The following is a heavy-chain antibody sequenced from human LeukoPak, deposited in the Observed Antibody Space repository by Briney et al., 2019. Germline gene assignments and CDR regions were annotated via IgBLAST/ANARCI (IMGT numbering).Heavy chain of an antibody. Sequence: SETLSLTCTVSGGAISSNYWTWIRQPPGKGLEWIGYIYYSGSTNYNPSLKSRVTISVDTSKNQFSLKLSSVTAADTAVYYCARGYSRYAFDIWGQGTMVTVSS. CDR1: GGAISSNY. V-gene: IGHV4-59*01. CDR3: ARGYSRYAFDI. D-gene: IGHD2-21*01. CDR2: IYYSGST. J-gene: IGHJ3*02.